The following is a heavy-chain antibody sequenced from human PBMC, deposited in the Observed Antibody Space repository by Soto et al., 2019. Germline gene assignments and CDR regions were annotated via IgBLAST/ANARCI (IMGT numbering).Heavy chain of an antibody. D-gene: IGHD1-26*01. V-gene: IGHV3-53*01. Sequence: GGSLRLSGAASGFTVSSNYMSWVRQAPGKGLEWVSVIYSGGSTYYADSVKGRFTISRDNSKNTLYLQMNSLRAEDTAVYYCARVPRSGSYYVYWGQGTLVTVSS. J-gene: IGHJ4*02. CDR1: GFTVSSNY. CDR3: ARVPRSGSYYVY. CDR2: IYSGGST.